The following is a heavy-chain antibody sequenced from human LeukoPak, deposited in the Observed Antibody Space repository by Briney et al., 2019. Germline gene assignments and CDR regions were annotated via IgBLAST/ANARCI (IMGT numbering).Heavy chain of an antibody. CDR3: AKDWTRGTMVRGVVYFDY. CDR1: GFTSSSYG. V-gene: IGHV3-30*18. J-gene: IGHJ4*02. D-gene: IGHD3-10*01. CDR2: ISYDGSNK. Sequence: QPGRSLRLSCAASGFTSSSYGMHWVRQAPGKGLEWVAVISYDGSNKYYADSVKGRFTISRDNSKNTLYLQMNSLRAEDTAVYYCAKDWTRGTMVRGVVYFDYWGQGTLVTVSS.